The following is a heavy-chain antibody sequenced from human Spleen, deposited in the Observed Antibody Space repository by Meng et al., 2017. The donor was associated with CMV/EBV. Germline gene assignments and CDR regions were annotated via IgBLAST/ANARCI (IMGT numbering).Heavy chain of an antibody. CDR1: GFTFSSYE. D-gene: IGHD3-3*01. CDR3: ARSGYPMANDY. Sequence: GESLKISCAASGFTFSSYEMNWVRQAPGRGLEWVSYISSSGSTIYYADSVKGRFTISRDNAKNSLYLQMNSLRAEDTAVYYCARSGYPMANDYWGQGTLVTVSS. CDR2: ISSSGSTI. J-gene: IGHJ4*02. V-gene: IGHV3-48*03.